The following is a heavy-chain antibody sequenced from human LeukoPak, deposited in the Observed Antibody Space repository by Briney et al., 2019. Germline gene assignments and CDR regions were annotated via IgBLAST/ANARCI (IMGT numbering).Heavy chain of an antibody. Sequence: GGSLRLSCAASGFTFSSYAMHWVRQAPGKGLEWVAVISYDGSNKYYADSVKGRFTISRDNSKNMLYLQMNSLRGEDTALYYCAKDFYSGSYYYFDYWGQGTLVTVSS. CDR3: AKDFYSGSYYYFDY. CDR2: ISYDGSNK. CDR1: GFTFSSYA. D-gene: IGHD1-26*01. V-gene: IGHV3-30*04. J-gene: IGHJ4*02.